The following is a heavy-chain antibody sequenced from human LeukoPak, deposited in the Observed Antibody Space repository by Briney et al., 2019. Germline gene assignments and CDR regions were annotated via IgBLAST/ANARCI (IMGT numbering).Heavy chain of an antibody. CDR3: ARADSSNWYDSRGYFDY. D-gene: IGHD1-1*01. J-gene: IGHJ4*02. CDR1: GGSISSSSYY. CDR2: IYYSGST. Sequence: PSETLSLTCTVSGGSISSSSYYWGWIRQPPGKGLEWIGYIYYSGSTNYNPSLKSRVTISVDTSKNQFSLKLNSATAADTAVYYCARADSSNWYDSRGYFDYWGQGTLVTVSS. V-gene: IGHV4-61*05.